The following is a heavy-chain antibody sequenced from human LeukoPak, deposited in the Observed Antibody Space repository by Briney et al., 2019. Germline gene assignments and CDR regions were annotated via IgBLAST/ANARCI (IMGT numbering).Heavy chain of an antibody. V-gene: IGHV4-59*08. Sequence: SETLSLTCTVSGGSISSYYWSWIRQPPGKGLEWIGYIYYSGSTNYNPSLKSRVTISVDTSKNQFSLKLSSVTAADTAVYYCARYYGSGSHWDYWGQGTLVTVSS. D-gene: IGHD3-10*01. CDR3: ARYYGSGSHWDY. CDR2: IYYSGST. CDR1: GGSISSYY. J-gene: IGHJ4*02.